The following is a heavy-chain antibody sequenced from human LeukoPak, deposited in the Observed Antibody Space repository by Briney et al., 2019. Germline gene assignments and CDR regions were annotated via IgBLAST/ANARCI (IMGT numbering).Heavy chain of an antibody. CDR1: GGSISSYY. CDR3: ARVNWNYPHYFDY. CDR2: IFTSGST. V-gene: IGHV4-4*09. D-gene: IGHD1-7*01. J-gene: IGHJ4*02. Sequence: KPSETLSLTCTVSGGSISSYYWSWIRQPPGKGLEWIRYIFTSGSTNYNPSLKSRVTISVDTSKNQFSLKLSSVTAADTAVYYCARVNWNYPHYFDYWGQGTLVTVSS.